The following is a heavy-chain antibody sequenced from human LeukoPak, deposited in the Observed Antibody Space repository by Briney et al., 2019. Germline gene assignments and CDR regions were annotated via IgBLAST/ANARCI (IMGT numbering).Heavy chain of an antibody. Sequence: PGGSLRLSCAASEFTFSSYWMSWVRQAPGKGLQWVDNINQDGSEKYYVDSVKGRFTISRDNAKNSLFLQMNSLRADDTAVYYCAREGTGYYFDQWGQGTLVTVSP. J-gene: IGHJ4*02. CDR1: EFTFSSYW. V-gene: IGHV3-7*05. CDR2: INQDGSEK. CDR3: AREGTGYYFDQ. D-gene: IGHD3-9*01.